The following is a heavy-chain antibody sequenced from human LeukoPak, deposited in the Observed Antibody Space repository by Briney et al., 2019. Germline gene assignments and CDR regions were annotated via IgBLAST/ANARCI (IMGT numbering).Heavy chain of an antibody. CDR2: FSGSGSRT. CDR1: GFTFGCYG. D-gene: IGHD6-13*01. Sequence: GGSLRLSCAASGFTFGCYGLSWVHQAPGKGLEWVSSFSGSGSRTYYADSVKGRFTVSRDNSKNTLYLQMSSLRAEDTAVYYCAKTNAPYSSSWDNSPGAFDIWGQGTMVTVSS. CDR3: AKTNAPYSSSWDNSPGAFDI. V-gene: IGHV3-23*01. J-gene: IGHJ3*02.